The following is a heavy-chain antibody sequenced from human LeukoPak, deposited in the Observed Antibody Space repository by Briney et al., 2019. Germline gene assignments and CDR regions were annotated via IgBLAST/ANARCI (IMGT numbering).Heavy chain of an antibody. J-gene: IGHJ5*02. CDR3: ARVKLYCSSTSCRVFGP. Sequence: GASVKVSCKASGYTFTGYYMHWVRQAPGQGLEWMGWINPNSGGTNYAQKFQGWVTMTRDTSTSTAYMELRSLRSDDTAVYYCARVKLYCSSTSCRVFGPWGQGTLVTVSS. CDR2: INPNSGGT. D-gene: IGHD2-2*01. CDR1: GYTFTGYY. V-gene: IGHV1-2*04.